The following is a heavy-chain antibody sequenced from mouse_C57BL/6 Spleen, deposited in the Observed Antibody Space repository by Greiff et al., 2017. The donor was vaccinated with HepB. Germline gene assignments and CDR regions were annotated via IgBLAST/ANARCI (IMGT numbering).Heavy chain of an antibody. CDR3: VYDGYPYWYFDV. V-gene: IGHV5-17*01. J-gene: IGHJ1*03. CDR1: GFTFSDYG. CDR2: ISSGSSTI. D-gene: IGHD2-3*01. Sequence: DVQLVESGGGLVKPGGSLKLSCAASGFTFSDYGMHWVRQAPEKGLEWVAYISSGSSTIYYADTVKGRITISRDNAKNTLFLQMTSLRSEDTAMYYCVYDGYPYWYFDVWGTGTTVTVSS.